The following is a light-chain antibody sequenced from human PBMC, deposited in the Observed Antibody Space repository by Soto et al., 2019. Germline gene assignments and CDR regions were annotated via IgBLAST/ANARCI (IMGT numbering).Light chain of an antibody. CDR3: QQYGDSNSPRYS. Sequence: EIVLTQSPGTLSLSPGDRVTLSYRASQSVSSNYLAWYQQKPGQAPRLLIYATSARATGIPDRFSGSGSGTDFTLTISRLEPEDFAMYYCQQYGDSNSPRYSFGQGTRLEI. CDR1: QSVSSNY. CDR2: ATS. V-gene: IGKV3-20*01. J-gene: IGKJ2*03.